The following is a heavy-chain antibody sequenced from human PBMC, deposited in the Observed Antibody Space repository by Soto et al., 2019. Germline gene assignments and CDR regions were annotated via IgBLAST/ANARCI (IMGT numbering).Heavy chain of an antibody. D-gene: IGHD2-2*01. V-gene: IGHV4-34*01. Sequence: SETLSLTCAVYGGSFSGYYWSWIRQPPGKGLEWIGEINHSGSTNYNPSLKSRVTISVDTSKNQFSLKLSSVTAADTAVYYCARGGNEVPAAIGYYCYYGMDVWGQGTTVTVSS. CDR2: INHSGST. CDR1: GGSFSGYY. CDR3: ARGGNEVPAAIGYYCYYGMDV. J-gene: IGHJ6*02.